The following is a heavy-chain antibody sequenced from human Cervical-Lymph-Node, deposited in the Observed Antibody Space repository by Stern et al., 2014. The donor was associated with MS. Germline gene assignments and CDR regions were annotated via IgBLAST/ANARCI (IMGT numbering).Heavy chain of an antibody. V-gene: IGHV1-8*01. CDR3: ARSDYGDWDS. J-gene: IGHJ4*02. D-gene: IGHD4-17*01. CDR1: GFTFTNYD. CDR2: MHPSSGHT. Sequence: VQLVESGAEVRKPGASVKVSCKASGFTFTNYDLHWVRQATGQGLERIGWMHPSSGHTAYARNFQGRVAMTRDTSISTAYMELSSLRSEDTALYYCARSDYGDWDSWGQGTLVTVSS.